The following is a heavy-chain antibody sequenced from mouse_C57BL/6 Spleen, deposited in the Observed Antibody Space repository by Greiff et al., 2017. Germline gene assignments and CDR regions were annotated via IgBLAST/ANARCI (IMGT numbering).Heavy chain of an antibody. CDR2: ISYDGSN. CDR1: GYSITSGYY. V-gene: IGHV3-6*01. CDR3: ARGPPYGRAMDY. Sequence: EVKLVESGPGLVKPSQSLSLTCSVTGYSITSGYYWNWIRQFPGNKLEWMGYISYDGSNNYNPSLKNRISITRDTSKNQFFLKLNSVTTEDTATYYCARGPPYGRAMDYWGQGTSVTVSS. D-gene: IGHD1-1*02. J-gene: IGHJ4*01.